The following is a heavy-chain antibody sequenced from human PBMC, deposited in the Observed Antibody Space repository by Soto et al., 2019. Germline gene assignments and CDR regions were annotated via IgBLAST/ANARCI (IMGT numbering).Heavy chain of an antibody. Sequence: SETLSLTCSVSGDSMSSGAYYWSWIRQHPGKGLEWIAYIYHSGDTHYNPSLRSRITISVDTSKNQFSLKLTSMTDADTAVYYCASTYSGYLDNWGQGTLVTVSS. D-gene: IGHD3-22*01. CDR1: GDSMSSGAYY. CDR3: ASTYSGYLDN. J-gene: IGHJ4*02. CDR2: IYHSGDT. V-gene: IGHV4-31*03.